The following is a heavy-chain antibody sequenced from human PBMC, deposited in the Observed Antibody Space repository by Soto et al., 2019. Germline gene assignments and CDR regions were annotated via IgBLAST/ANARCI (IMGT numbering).Heavy chain of an antibody. CDR3: ARQQRYRATRNNDAYDI. V-gene: IGHV5-51*01. CDR1: GYNFKTYW. Sequence: RGESLKISCKGSGYNFKTYWIAWVRQMPGQGLEWMGIIYPGDSDTTYSPSFQGQVTISVDKTISTAYLQLSSLKASDTAMYHCARQQRYRATRNNDAYDIWGQGTRVTTSS. CDR2: IYPGDSDT. D-gene: IGHD3-16*02. J-gene: IGHJ3*02.